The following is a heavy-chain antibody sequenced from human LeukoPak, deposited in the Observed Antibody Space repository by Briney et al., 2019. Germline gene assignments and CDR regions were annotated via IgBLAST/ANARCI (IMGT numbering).Heavy chain of an antibody. CDR3: ARPHICDFWSGYSNWFDP. Sequence: PSETLSLTCTVSGGSISSSSYYWGWIRRPPGKGLEWIGSIYYSGSTYYNPSLKSRVTISVDTSKNQFSLKLSSVTAADTAVYYCARPHICDFWSGYSNWFDPWGQGTPVTVSS. D-gene: IGHD3-3*01. CDR1: GGSISSSSYY. J-gene: IGHJ5*02. CDR2: IYYSGST. V-gene: IGHV4-39*01.